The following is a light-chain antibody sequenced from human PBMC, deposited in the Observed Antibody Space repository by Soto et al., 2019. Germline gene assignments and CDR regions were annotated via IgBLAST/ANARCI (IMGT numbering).Light chain of an antibody. CDR1: QGVSSY. J-gene: IGKJ5*01. V-gene: IGKV3-11*01. CDR3: QQRSNWPSIT. Sequence: EIVLTQSPATLSLSPGERATLSCRASQGVSSYLAWYQQKPGQAPRLLIYDASNRATGIPARFSGSGSGTDFTLTISSLEPKDFAVYYCQQRSNWPSITFGQGTRLEIK. CDR2: DAS.